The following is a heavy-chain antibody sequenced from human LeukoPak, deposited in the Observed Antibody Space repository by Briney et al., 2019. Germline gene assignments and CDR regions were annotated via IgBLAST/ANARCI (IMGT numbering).Heavy chain of an antibody. CDR2: INWNGVST. V-gene: IGHV3-20*04. J-gene: IGHJ4*02. CDR3: LRHYSSDYYGWFEN. CDR1: GFIFHDFG. Sequence: GGSLRLSCAASGFIFHDFGMGWVRHVPGKGLQWVSGINWNGVSTAYADSVKGRFTISRDDANNSLYLQINSLRDEDTAFYYCLRHYSSDYYGWFENWGRGALVTVSS. D-gene: IGHD3-22*01.